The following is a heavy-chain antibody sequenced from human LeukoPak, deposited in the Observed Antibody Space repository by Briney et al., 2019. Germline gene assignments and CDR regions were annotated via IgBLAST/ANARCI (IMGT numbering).Heavy chain of an antibody. CDR1: GFTVSSNY. Sequence: GGSLRLSCAASGFTVSSNYMSWVRQAPGKGLEWVAVISYDGNNEYYADSVKGRFTISRDNSKNTLYLQMNSLRAEDTAVYYCAKGDLRSGSYHDYWGQGTLVTVSS. CDR2: ISYDGNNE. D-gene: IGHD3-10*01. V-gene: IGHV3-30*18. CDR3: AKGDLRSGSYHDY. J-gene: IGHJ4*02.